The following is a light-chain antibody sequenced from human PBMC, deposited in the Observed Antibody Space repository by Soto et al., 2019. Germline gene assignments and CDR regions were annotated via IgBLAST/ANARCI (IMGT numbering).Light chain of an antibody. Sequence: IVMTQSPATLSVSPGERATLSCRASQNIYSNVAWYQQRPGQAPRLLIYRASTRATGIPARFSGSGSGTEFTLTISSLQSEDFAVYYCQQYGSSLFTFGPGTKVDFK. CDR1: QNIYSN. CDR3: QQYGSSLFT. V-gene: IGKV3-15*01. J-gene: IGKJ3*01. CDR2: RAS.